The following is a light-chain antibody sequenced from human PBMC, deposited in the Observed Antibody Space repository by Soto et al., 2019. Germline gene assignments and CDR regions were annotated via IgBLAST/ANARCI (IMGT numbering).Light chain of an antibody. CDR1: SSNIGTNT. Sequence: HSVLTQPPSASGAPGQRVTISCSGSSSNIGTNTVNWYQQIPGTAPKLLIFGHNERPSGVPDRFSGSKSGTSASLAISGLQSDDEADYYCATWDDSLNAVLFGGGTKLTVL. CDR2: GHN. J-gene: IGLJ2*01. V-gene: IGLV1-44*01. CDR3: ATWDDSLNAVL.